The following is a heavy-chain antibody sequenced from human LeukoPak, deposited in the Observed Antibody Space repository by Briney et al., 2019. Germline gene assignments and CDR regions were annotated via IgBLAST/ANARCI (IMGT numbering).Heavy chain of an antibody. V-gene: IGHV1-24*01. Sequence: ASVKVSCKVSGYALTELSMHWVRQAPGTGLEWMGGFDPDDGETIYAQKFQGRVTMTEDTSTDTAYMELSSLRSEDTAVYYCATGPQWLADYWGQGTLVTVSS. CDR3: ATGPQWLADY. CDR2: FDPDDGET. J-gene: IGHJ4*02. CDR1: GYALTELS. D-gene: IGHD6-19*01.